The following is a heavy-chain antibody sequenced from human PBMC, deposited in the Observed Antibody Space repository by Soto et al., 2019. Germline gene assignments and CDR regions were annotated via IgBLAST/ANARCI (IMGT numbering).Heavy chain of an antibody. CDR2: IYHSGNT. CDR1: GGSITTGGSY. Sequence: SETLSLTCTVSGGSITTGGSYWSWIRQHPGKGLEWIGNIYHSGNTYYNPALKSRLTISVDTSKNHFSLMVDSVTAADTAVYYCARARFQVLYGKPYFDSWGQGTLVTVSS. D-gene: IGHD2-2*02. V-gene: IGHV4-31*03. J-gene: IGHJ4*02. CDR3: ARARFQVLYGKPYFDS.